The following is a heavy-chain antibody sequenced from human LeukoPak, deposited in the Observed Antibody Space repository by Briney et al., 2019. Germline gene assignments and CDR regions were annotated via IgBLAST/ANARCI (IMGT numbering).Heavy chain of an antibody. V-gene: IGHV4-59*01. CDR3: ARDWGVAGTGSYYYYGTDV. CDR2: IYYSGST. J-gene: IGHJ6*02. Sequence: SETLSLTCTVSGGSISSYYWSWIRQPPGKGLEWIGYIYYSGSTNYNPSLKSRVTISVDTSKNQFSLKLSSVTAADTAVYYCARDWGVAGTGSYYYYGTDVWGQGTTVTVSS. CDR1: GGSISSYY. D-gene: IGHD6-19*01.